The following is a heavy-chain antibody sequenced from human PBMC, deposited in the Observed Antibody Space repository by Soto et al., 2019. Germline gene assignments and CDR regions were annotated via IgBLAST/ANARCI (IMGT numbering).Heavy chain of an antibody. CDR2: ISGSGGST. V-gene: IGHV3-23*01. D-gene: IGHD2-2*01. CDR1: GFTFSSYA. CDR3: AKEGVVVGFYYYYGMDV. Sequence: PGGSLRLSCAASGFTFSSYAMSWVRQAPGKGLEWVSAISGSGGSTYYADSVKGRLTISSDNSKNTLYLQMNSLRAEDTAVYYCAKEGVVVGFYYYYGMDVWGQGTTVTVSS. J-gene: IGHJ6*02.